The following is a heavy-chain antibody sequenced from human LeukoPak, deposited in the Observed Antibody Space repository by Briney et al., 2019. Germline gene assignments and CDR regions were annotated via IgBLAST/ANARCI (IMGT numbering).Heavy chain of an antibody. Sequence: SETLSLTCAVSGYSISSGYYWGWIRQPPGKGLEWIGSIFQTGSTYYNPSLKSRFTISLDTSKNQLSLELSSVTAADTAVYYCARHHSHYYGSGRYYNDYYYMDVWGKGTPVTVSS. D-gene: IGHD3-10*01. CDR3: ARHHSHYYGSGRYYNDYYYMDV. CDR1: GYSISSGYY. J-gene: IGHJ6*03. CDR2: IFQTGST. V-gene: IGHV4-38-2*01.